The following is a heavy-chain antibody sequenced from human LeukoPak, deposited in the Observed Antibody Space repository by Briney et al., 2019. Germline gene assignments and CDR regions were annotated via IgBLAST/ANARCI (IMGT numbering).Heavy chain of an antibody. J-gene: IGHJ3*02. D-gene: IGHD6-19*01. CDR1: GYTFTNYG. Sequence: ASVKVSCKASGYTFTNYGISWVRQAPGQGLEWMGWISPYNGNSNYAQKLQDRVTMTTDTSTTTAYMDLRGLRSDDTAVYYCARAGGWAREDYKGDAFDIWGQGTMVTVSS. V-gene: IGHV1-18*01. CDR2: ISPYNGNS. CDR3: ARAGGWAREDYKGDAFDI.